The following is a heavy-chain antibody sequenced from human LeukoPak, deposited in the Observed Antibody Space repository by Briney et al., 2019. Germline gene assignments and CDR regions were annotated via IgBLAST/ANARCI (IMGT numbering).Heavy chain of an antibody. V-gene: IGHV3-30*03. Sequence: GGSLRLSCAASGLTFSSYGMHWVRQAPGKGLEWVAVISYDGSNKYYADSVKGRFTVSRDNSKNTLYLQMNSLRAEDTAVYYCAREVLLWFGETPQDYYYYYGMDVWGQGTTVTVSS. CDR1: GLTFSSYG. CDR2: ISYDGSNK. D-gene: IGHD3-10*01. J-gene: IGHJ6*02. CDR3: AREVLLWFGETPQDYYYYYGMDV.